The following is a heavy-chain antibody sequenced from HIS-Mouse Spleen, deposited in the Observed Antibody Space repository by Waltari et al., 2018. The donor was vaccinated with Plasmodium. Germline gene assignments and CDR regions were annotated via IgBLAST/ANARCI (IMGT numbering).Heavy chain of an antibody. Sequence: QVQLVQSGAEVKKPGSSVKVSCKASGGTFSSYDLSWVRPAPGQGLEWMGRIIPILGIANDAQKFQGRVTITADKSTSTAYMELSSLRSEDTAVYYCASRARSSSSHWYFDLWGRGTLVTVSS. V-gene: IGHV1-69*04. J-gene: IGHJ2*01. D-gene: IGHD6-6*01. CDR1: GGTFSSYD. CDR2: IIPILGIA. CDR3: ASRARSSSSHWYFDL.